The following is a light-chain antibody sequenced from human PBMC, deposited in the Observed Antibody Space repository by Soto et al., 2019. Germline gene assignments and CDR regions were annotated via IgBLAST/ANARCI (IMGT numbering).Light chain of an antibody. V-gene: IGKV3-11*01. Sequence: EILLTQSPATLSLSPAERATLSCRASQSVSSYLAWYQQKPGQAPRLLISDASNRATGIPARISGSGSGTDFTLTISSLEPEDFAVYYCQQRSNWPPYTFGQGTKLEIK. CDR2: DAS. CDR1: QSVSSY. J-gene: IGKJ2*01. CDR3: QQRSNWPPYT.